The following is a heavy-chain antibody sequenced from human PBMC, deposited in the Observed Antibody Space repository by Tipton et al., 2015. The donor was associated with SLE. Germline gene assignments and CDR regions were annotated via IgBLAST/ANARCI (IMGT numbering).Heavy chain of an antibody. D-gene: IGHD2-2*02. J-gene: IGHJ4*02. V-gene: IGHV3-33*08. Sequence: SLRLSCAASGFTFNTYGMHWVRQAPGKGLEWVAIIFYDGNNKYYADSVKGRFTISRDNSKNTVYLQLNSLRVDDTAMYYCARGGGYTHLHNDYWGQGTLVAVSS. CDR3: ARGGGYTHLHNDY. CDR2: IFYDGNNK. CDR1: GFTFNTYG.